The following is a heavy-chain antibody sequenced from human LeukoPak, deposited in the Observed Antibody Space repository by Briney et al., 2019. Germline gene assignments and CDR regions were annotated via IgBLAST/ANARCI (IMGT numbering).Heavy chain of an antibody. CDR1: GGSISSGGYY. CDR3: ARNSANWDQKGDY. CDR2: IYYSGST. Sequence: SETLSLTCTVSGGSISSGGYYWSWIRQHPGKGLEWIGYIYYSGSTYYNPSLKSRVTIPVDTSKNQFSLKLSSVTAADTAVYYCARNSANWDQKGDYWGQGTLVTVSS. J-gene: IGHJ4*02. D-gene: IGHD7-27*01. V-gene: IGHV4-31*03.